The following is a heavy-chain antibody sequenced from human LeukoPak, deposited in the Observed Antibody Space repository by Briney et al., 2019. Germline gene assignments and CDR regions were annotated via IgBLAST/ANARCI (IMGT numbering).Heavy chain of an antibody. CDR2: IGGSGSRT. D-gene: IGHD6-19*01. CDR1: GFTFSSYA. Sequence: GGSLRLSCAASGFTFSSYAMSWVRQAPGKSLVWVSGIGGSGSRTYYADSVKGRFTISRDNSKNTLYLQMNSLRAEDTAIYYCAKKYGVTVYGSGLNYFDYWGQGTLVTVSS. V-gene: IGHV3-23*01. CDR3: AKKYGVTVYGSGLNYFDY. J-gene: IGHJ4*02.